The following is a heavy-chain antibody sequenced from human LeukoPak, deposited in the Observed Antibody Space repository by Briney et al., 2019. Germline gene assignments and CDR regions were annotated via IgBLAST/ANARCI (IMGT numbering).Heavy chain of an antibody. D-gene: IGHD6-19*01. V-gene: IGHV4-34*01. CDR1: GGSFSGYY. J-gene: IGHJ5*02. CDR2: INHSGST. CDR3: ARSSGWYGDWFDP. Sequence: SETLSLTCAVYGGSFSGYYWSWIRQPPGKGLEWIGEINHSGSTNYNPSLKSRVTISVDTSKNQFSLKLSSVTAADTAVYYCARSSGWYGDWFDPWGQGTLVTASS.